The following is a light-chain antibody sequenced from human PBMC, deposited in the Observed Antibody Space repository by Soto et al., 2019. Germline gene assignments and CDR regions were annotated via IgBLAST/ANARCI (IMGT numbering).Light chain of an antibody. CDR2: EVS. CDR1: SSYVGGYNY. V-gene: IGLV2-8*01. Sequence: QSALTQPPSPSRSPGQAVTISCTGTSSYVGGYNYVSWYQQHPGKAPKLMIYEVSKRPSGVPDRFSGSKSGNTASLTVSGLQAEDEADYYCTSYAGSNLYVFGTGTKVTVL. CDR3: TSYAGSNLYV. J-gene: IGLJ1*01.